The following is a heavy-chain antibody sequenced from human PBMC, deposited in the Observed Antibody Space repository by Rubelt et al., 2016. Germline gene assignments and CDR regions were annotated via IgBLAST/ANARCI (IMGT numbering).Heavy chain of an antibody. V-gene: IGHV1-3*01. CDR1: GYTFTSYA. CDR2: INAGNGNT. CDR3: ARGYCSGGSCYYFDY. J-gene: IGHJ4*02. D-gene: IGHD2-15*01. Sequence: QVQLVQSGAEVKKSGASVKVSCKASGYTFTSYAMHWVRQAPGQRLEWMGWINAGNGNTKYSQKFQGRVTITRDTSASTAYMELSSLRSEDTAVYYCARGYCSGGSCYYFDYWGQGTLVTVSS.